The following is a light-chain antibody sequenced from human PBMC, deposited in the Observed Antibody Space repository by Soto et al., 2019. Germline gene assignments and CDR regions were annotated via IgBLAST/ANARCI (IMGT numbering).Light chain of an antibody. CDR3: IQALQTPYT. Sequence: DIVMTQSPLSLSVTPGEPASISCRSSQSLLYSNGYNYLDWYLQKPGQSPQLLIYLGSNRASGVPDRFSGSGSGTDFTLKISRVEAEDVGVYYCIQALQTPYTFGQGTELEIK. CDR2: LGS. V-gene: IGKV2-28*01. CDR1: QSLLYSNGYNY. J-gene: IGKJ2*01.